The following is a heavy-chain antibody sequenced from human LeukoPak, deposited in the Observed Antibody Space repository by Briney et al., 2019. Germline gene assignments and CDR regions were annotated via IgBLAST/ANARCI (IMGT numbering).Heavy chain of an antibody. CDR3: AMITSVGSDWFDP. CDR1: RFTVNTNY. CDR2: TYSGNYT. J-gene: IGHJ5*02. V-gene: IGHV3-66*01. Sequence: GGSLRLSCAASRFTVNTNYMSWVRQAPGKGLEWVSVTYSGNYTYYADSVKGRFTISRDNSKNTLYLQMNSLRAEDTAVYYCAMITSVGSDWFDPWAQGTLVTVSS. D-gene: IGHD3-10*01.